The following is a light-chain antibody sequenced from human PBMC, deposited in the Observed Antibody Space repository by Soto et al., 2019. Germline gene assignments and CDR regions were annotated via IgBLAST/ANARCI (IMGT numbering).Light chain of an antibody. J-gene: IGKJ5*01. CDR2: AAS. Sequence: DIQMTQSPSSLSASVGDRVTITCRASESISRHLNWYQQKPGKAPKLLIYAASSLQNGVPSRFSGSGSGTDFTLPISNLQPEDFATYYCQQSYSTLSITFGQGIRLEIK. CDR1: ESISRH. CDR3: QQSYSTLSIT. V-gene: IGKV1-39*01.